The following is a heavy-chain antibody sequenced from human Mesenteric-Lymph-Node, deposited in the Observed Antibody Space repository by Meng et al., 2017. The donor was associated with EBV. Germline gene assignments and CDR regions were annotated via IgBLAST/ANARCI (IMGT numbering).Heavy chain of an antibody. V-gene: IGHV3-11*01. D-gene: IGHD1-20*01. CDR1: GFTFRNYY. Sequence: GQLVESGGGLVKPGGSLRLSCAASGFTFRNYYMSWIRQAPGKGLEWVSYISNSGNTILYADSVKGRFTISRDNAKNSLYLQMNSLRAEDTAVYYCALEGITGRFDYWGQGTLVTVSS. CDR2: ISNSGNTI. J-gene: IGHJ4*02. CDR3: ALEGITGRFDY.